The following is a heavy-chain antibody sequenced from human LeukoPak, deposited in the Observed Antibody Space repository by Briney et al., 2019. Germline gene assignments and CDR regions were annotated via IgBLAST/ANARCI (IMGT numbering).Heavy chain of an antibody. Sequence: SETLSLTCTVSGGSIGSYYWSWIRQPPGKGLEWIGYIYYSGSTNYNPSLKSRVTISVDTSKNQFSLKLSSVTAADTAVYYCASSAGGQGFDPWGQGTLVTVSS. D-gene: IGHD2-8*02. CDR2: IYYSGST. J-gene: IGHJ5*02. CDR1: GGSIGSYY. CDR3: ASSAGGQGFDP. V-gene: IGHV4-59*08.